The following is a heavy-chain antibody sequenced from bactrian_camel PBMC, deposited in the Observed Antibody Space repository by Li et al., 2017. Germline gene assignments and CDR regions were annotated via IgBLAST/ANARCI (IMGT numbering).Heavy chain of an antibody. Sequence: HVQLVESGGGSVQAGGTLRLSCAASGSISRRCVAWFRRAPGQGREGVGRIYTGTGNTEFVPSVKGRFTISRDNAKNTLYLQLNNLKSEDTAMYYCAKDFRTYGGSWNLPVMDGWGKGTQVTVS. J-gene: IGHJ7*01. CDR2: IYTGTGNT. V-gene: IGHV3S1*01. CDR1: GSISRRC. D-gene: IGHD6*01.